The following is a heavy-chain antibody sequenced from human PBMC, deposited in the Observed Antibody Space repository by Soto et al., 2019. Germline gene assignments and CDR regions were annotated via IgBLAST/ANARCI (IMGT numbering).Heavy chain of an antibody. CDR1: GFTVSSNY. CDR2: IYSGGST. V-gene: IGHV3-66*01. J-gene: IGHJ6*02. CDR3: ARDLYDFWSGYYLGYYYGMDA. D-gene: IGHD3-3*01. Sequence: GGSLRLSCAASGFTVSSNYMSWVRQAPGKGLEWVSVIYSGGSTYYADSVKGRFTISRDNSKNTLYLQMNSLRAEDTAVYYCARDLYDFWSGYYLGYYYGMDAWGQGTTVTVSS.